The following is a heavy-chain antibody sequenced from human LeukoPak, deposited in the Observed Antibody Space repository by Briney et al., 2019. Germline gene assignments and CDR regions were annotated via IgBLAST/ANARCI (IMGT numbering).Heavy chain of an antibody. J-gene: IGHJ4*02. CDR3: ARALGGSYRSSPSDY. D-gene: IGHD3-16*02. CDR1: GFTFSSYS. V-gene: IGHV3-21*01. CDR2: ISSSSSYI. Sequence: GSLRLSCAASGFTFSSYSMNWVRQAPGKGLEWVSSISSSSSYIYYADSVKGRFTISRDNAKNSLYLQMNSLRAEDTAVYYCARALGGSYRSSPSDYWGQGTLVTVSS.